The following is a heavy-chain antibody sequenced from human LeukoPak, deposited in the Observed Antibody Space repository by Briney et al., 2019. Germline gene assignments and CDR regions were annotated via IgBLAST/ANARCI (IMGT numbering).Heavy chain of an antibody. V-gene: IGHV3-7*01. D-gene: IGHD6-19*01. CDR1: GFTFSSYW. CDR2: IKQDGSEK. J-gene: IGHJ5*02. Sequence: GGSLRLSCAASGFTFSSYWMSWVRQAPGKGLEWVANIKQDGSEKYYVDSVKGRFTISRDNAKNSLYLQMNSLRVEDTAVYYCARDGSGWYNWFDPWGQGTLVTVSS. CDR3: ARDGSGWYNWFDP.